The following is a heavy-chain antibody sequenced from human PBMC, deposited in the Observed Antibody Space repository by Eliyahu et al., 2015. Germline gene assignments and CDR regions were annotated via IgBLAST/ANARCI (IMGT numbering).Heavy chain of an antibody. CDR2: INRSGGT. J-gene: IGHJ4*02. D-gene: IGHD6-13*01. Sequence: QVQLQQWGAGLLKPSETLSLXCAVYGGSFSDHYWSWFRQTPGKGLEWIGEINRSGGTNYNPSLKSRVAMSVDTSKKQFSLKLSLVTAADTAVYYCAKGGTQSPFDFWGRGTPVTVSS. V-gene: IGHV4-34*01. CDR1: GGSFSDHY. CDR3: AKGGTQSPFDF.